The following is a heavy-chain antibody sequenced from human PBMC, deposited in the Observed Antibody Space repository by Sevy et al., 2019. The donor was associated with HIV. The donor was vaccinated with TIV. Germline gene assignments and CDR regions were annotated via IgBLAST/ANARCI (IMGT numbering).Heavy chain of an antibody. V-gene: IGHV1-24*01. J-gene: IGHJ6*02. Sequence: ASVKVSCKVSRYSLSEISMHWVRQAPGKGLEWMGGFDPEDGETIYAQKFQGRVTMTEDTSTGTAYMELRRLTSEDTAVYYCATLDFWSDHPFYGTDVWGQGTTVTVSS. CDR3: ATLDFWSDHPFYGTDV. CDR1: RYSLSEIS. CDR2: FDPEDGET. D-gene: IGHD3-3*01.